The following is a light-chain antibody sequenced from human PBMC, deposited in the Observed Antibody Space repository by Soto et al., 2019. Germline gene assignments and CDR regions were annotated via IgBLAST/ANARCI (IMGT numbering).Light chain of an antibody. CDR3: QQSYSTRIFT. Sequence: IQMTQSPSRLSPSVGDRVTFSCRARRSSSDWLAWYQQKPGKAPKLLIYAASSLQSGVPSRFSGSGSGTDFTLTISSLQPEDFATYYCQQSYSTRIFTFGPGTKVDIK. V-gene: IGKV1-39*01. CDR1: RSSSDW. CDR2: AAS. J-gene: IGKJ3*01.